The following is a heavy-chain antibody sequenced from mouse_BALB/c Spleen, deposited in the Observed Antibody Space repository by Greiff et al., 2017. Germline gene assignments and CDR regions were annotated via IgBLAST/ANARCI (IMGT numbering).Heavy chain of an antibody. D-gene: IGHD2-12*01. J-gene: IGHJ4*01. CDR1: GFSLTSYG. CDR3: ARNCGYSQYYYAMDY. CDR2: IWSGGST. Sequence: QVQLKQSGPGLVQPSQSLSITCTVSGFSLTSYGVHWVRQSPGKGLEWLGVIWSGGSTDYNAAFISRLSISKDNSKSQVFFKMNSLQANDTAIYYCARNCGYSQYYYAMDYWGQGTSVTVSS. V-gene: IGHV2-2*02.